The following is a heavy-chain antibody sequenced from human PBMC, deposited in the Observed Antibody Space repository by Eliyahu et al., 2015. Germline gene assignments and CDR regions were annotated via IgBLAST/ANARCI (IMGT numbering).Heavy chain of an antibody. J-gene: IGHJ4*02. CDR3: AKDPCSGGSCYEGYYFDY. CDR2: IRYDGSNK. CDR1: GFPXSXXG. D-gene: IGHD2-15*01. V-gene: IGHV3-30*02. Sequence: QVQLVESGGGVVQPGGSLXLSCAASGFPXSXXGXHWVRQXPGKGLEWVAFIRYDGSNKYYADSVKGRFTISRDNSKNTLYLQMNSLRAEDTAVYYCAKDPCSGGSCYEGYYFDYWGQGTLVTVSS.